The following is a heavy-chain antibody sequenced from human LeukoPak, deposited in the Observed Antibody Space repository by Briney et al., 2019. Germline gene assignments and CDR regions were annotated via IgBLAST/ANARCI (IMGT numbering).Heavy chain of an antibody. CDR1: GFTFSTYG. Sequence: GGSLRLSCAASGFTFSTYGMHWVRQAPGKGLEWVAFIGYDGSDKYYADSVKGRFTISRGNSKNTLYLQMNSLRSEDTAVYYCARKGEYYYYMDVWGKGTTVTVSS. D-gene: IGHD3-10*01. CDR2: IGYDGSDK. CDR3: ARKGEYYYYMDV. V-gene: IGHV3-30*02. J-gene: IGHJ6*03.